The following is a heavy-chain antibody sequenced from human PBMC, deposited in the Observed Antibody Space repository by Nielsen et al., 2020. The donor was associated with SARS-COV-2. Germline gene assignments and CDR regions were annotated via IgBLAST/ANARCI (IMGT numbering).Heavy chain of an antibody. CDR3: AKSIMELWDFDY. CDR1: GFTFSSYG. CDR2: ISYDGSNK. D-gene: IGHD1-7*01. Sequence: GGSLRLPCAASGFTFSSYGMHWVRQAPGKGLEWVAVISYDGSNKYYADSVKGRFTISRDNSKNTLYLQVNSLRADDTALYYCAKSIMELWDFDYWGQGTLVTVSS. V-gene: IGHV3-30*18. J-gene: IGHJ4*02.